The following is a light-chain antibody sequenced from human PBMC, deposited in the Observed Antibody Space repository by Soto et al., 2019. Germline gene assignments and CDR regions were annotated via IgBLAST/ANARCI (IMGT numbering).Light chain of an antibody. CDR3: KQYNKWLPLT. CDR2: DAS. CDR1: QSVSTN. J-gene: IGKJ4*02. Sequence: EILMTQSPATRSGSPGERATLTCRARQSVSTNVAWYQQKPGQAPRIVIYDASTRATGIPARFSGSGSGTEFTITINRLQSEDFAVYYCKQYNKWLPLTFGGGTKVEIK. V-gene: IGKV3-15*01.